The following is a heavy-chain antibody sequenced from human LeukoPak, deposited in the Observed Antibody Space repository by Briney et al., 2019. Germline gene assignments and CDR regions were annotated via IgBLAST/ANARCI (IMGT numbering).Heavy chain of an antibody. CDR3: AKDEAAVAGTFDY. V-gene: IGHV3-30*02. D-gene: IGHD6-19*01. Sequence: GGSLRLSCAASDLTFITYGMHWVRQAPGKGLEWVAFLRYDGNNKYYADSVKGRFTISRDSSKNTVYLQMNSLRAEDTALYYCAKDEAAVAGTFDYWGQGTLVIVSS. J-gene: IGHJ4*02. CDR2: LRYDGNNK. CDR1: DLTFITYG.